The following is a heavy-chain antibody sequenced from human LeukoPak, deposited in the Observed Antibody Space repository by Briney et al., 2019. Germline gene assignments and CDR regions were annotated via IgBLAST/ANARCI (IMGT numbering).Heavy chain of an antibody. V-gene: IGHV3-23*01. D-gene: IGHD2-15*01. CDR3: AKGDCGGTCLLIDN. Sequence: GGSLRLSCAASGFTFSGYAMSWVRQAPGKGLEWVSLITGSGATTYYADSVRGRFTVSRDNSKNTLYLQMNSLRAEDTAVYFCAKGDCGGTCLLIDNSGQGTLVTVSS. J-gene: IGHJ4*02. CDR2: ITGSGATT. CDR1: GFTFSGYA.